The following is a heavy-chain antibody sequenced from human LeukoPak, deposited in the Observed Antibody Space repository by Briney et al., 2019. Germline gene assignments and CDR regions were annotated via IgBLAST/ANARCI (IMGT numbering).Heavy chain of an antibody. CDR3: AREARGLITMIITPHETRGDFDY. D-gene: IGHD3-22*01. Sequence: GGSLRLSCAASGFTFSSYSMNWVRHAPGKGLEWVSSISSSSSYIYYADSVKGRFTISRDNAKNSLYLQMNSLRAEDTAVYYCAREARGLITMIITPHETRGDFDYWGQGTLVTVSS. V-gene: IGHV3-21*01. J-gene: IGHJ4*02. CDR2: ISSSSSYI. CDR1: GFTFSSYS.